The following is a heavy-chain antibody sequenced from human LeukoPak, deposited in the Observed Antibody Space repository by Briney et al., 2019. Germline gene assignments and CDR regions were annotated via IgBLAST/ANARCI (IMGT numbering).Heavy chain of an antibody. V-gene: IGHV1-8*03. CDR2: MNPNSGNT. CDR1: GYTFTSYD. CDR3: ARGGTSGYSSSLHFWGGNYYFDY. Sequence: ASVKVSCKASGYTFTSYDINWVRQATGQGLEWMGWMNPNSGNTGYAQKFQGRVTITRNTSISTAYMELSSLRSEDTAVYYCARGGTSGYSSSLHFWGGNYYFDYWGQGTLVTVSS. J-gene: IGHJ4*02. D-gene: IGHD6-13*01.